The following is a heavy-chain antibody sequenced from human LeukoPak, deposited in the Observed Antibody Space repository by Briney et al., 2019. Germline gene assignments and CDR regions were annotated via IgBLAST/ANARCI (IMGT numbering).Heavy chain of an antibody. J-gene: IGHJ4*02. CDR3: ATFPYGDFETSYYFDY. V-gene: IGHV1-24*01. CDR2: FDPEDGET. D-gene: IGHD4-17*01. CDR1: GYTLTELS. Sequence: ASVKVSCKVSGYTLTELSMHWVRQAPGKGLEWMGGFDPEDGETIYAQKFQGRVTMTEDTSTDTAYMELSSLRSEDTAVYYCATFPYGDFETSYYFDYWGQGTLVTVSS.